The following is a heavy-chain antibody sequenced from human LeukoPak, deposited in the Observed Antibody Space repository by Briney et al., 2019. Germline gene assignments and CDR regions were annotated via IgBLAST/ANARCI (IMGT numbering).Heavy chain of an antibody. Sequence: SETLSLTCTVSGGSISSYYWSWIRQPAGKGLEWVGRIYTSGSTNYNPSLKSRVTISVDTSKNQFSLKLSSVTAADTAVYYCARDQTYGSGSYFDSKSPYGMDVWGQGTTVTVSS. CDR3: ARDQTYGSGSYFDSKSPYGMDV. V-gene: IGHV4-4*07. J-gene: IGHJ6*02. CDR2: IYTSGST. CDR1: GGSISSYY. D-gene: IGHD3-10*01.